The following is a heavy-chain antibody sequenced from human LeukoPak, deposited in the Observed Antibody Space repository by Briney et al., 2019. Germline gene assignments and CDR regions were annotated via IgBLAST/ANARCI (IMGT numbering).Heavy chain of an antibody. V-gene: IGHV1-2*04. D-gene: IGHD2-2*01. CDR2: INPNSGGT. CDR1: GYTFTGYY. CDR3: ARAASTVVVPAAMSFDY. Sequence: ASVKVSYKASGYTFTGYYMRWVRQAPGQGLEWMGWINPNSGGTNYAQKFQGWVTMTRDTSISTAYMELSRLRSDDTAVYYCARAASTVVVPAAMSFDYWGQGTLVTVSS. J-gene: IGHJ4*02.